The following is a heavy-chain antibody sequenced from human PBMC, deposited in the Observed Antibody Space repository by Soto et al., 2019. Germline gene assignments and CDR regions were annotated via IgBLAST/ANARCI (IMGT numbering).Heavy chain of an antibody. V-gene: IGHV1-69*06. Sequence: GASVKASCKTSGYIFSGYSISCVRQAPGQGLEWMGGIIPIFGTTNYAQRFHGRVTITADKSTSTVYMELYSLKSEDTAVYYCARDLGSGYDPGDYWGQGTLVTVSS. CDR3: ARDLGSGYDPGDY. D-gene: IGHD5-12*01. J-gene: IGHJ4*02. CDR1: GYIFSGYS. CDR2: IIPIFGTT.